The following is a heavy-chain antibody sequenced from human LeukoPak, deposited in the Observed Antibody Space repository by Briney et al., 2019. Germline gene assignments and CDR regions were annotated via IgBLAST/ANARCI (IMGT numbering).Heavy chain of an antibody. J-gene: IGHJ4*02. CDR1: GYTFTSYD. V-gene: IGHV1-8*01. Sequence: ASVKVSCKASGYTFTSYDVNWFRQATGQGLEWMGWMNPNSGNTGYAQKFQGRVSLTRDTSISTAYMEPSSLRSEDTAVYYCAKNIALTGEFDSWGQGTLVTVSS. CDR3: AKNIALTGEFDS. D-gene: IGHD7-27*01. CDR2: MNPNSGNT.